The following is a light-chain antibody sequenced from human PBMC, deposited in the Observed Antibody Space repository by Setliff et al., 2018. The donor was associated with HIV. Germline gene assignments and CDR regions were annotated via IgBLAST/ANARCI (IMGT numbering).Light chain of an antibody. CDR2: EVN. CDR3: TSYASSSTFV. Sequence: QSGLTQPASVSGSPGQSITISCTGTNSDVGGYNFVSWYQQHPGKAPKVMLYEVNNRPSGVSNRFSGSKSGNTASLTISGLQAEDEADYYCTSYASSSTFVFGSGTKVTVL. V-gene: IGLV2-14*01. CDR1: NSDVGGYNF. J-gene: IGLJ1*01.